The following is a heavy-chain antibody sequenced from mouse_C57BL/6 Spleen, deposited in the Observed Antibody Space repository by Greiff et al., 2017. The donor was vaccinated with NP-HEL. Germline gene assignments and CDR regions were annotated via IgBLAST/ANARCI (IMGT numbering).Heavy chain of an antibody. V-gene: IGHV5-9*01. Sequence: EVHLVESGGGLVKPGGSLKLSCAASGFTFSSYTMSLVRQTPEKRLEWVATISGGGGNTYYPDSVKGRFTISRDNAKKTMYLQMSSLRSEDTALYYCARHYYGSSYAMDYWGQGTSVTVSS. CDR2: ISGGGGNT. CDR3: ARHYYGSSYAMDY. CDR1: GFTFSSYT. D-gene: IGHD1-1*01. J-gene: IGHJ4*01.